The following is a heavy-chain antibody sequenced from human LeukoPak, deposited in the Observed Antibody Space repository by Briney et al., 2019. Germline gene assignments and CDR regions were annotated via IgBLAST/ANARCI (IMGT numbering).Heavy chain of an antibody. D-gene: IGHD2-8*01. CDR2: ISASGGTT. CDR3: AKGLLGYCTNGVCPFDY. J-gene: IGHJ4*02. V-gene: IGHV3-23*01. Sequence: GGSLRLSCGASGFTITAYPMTWVRQAPGKGLEWVSAISASGGTTYYADSVKGRFTISRDNSKNTLYLQMNSLRAEDTAVYYCAKGLLGYCTNGVCPFDYWGQGTLVTVSS. CDR1: GFTITAYP.